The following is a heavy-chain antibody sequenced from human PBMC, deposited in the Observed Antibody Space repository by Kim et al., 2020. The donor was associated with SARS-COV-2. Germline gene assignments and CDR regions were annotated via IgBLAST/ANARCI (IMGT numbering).Heavy chain of an antibody. CDR2: IYHSWTT. V-gene: IGHV4-4*02. J-gene: IGHJ4*02. Sequence: SETLSLTCAVSGGSISSNNWWTWVRQSPGKGLEWIVEIYHSWTTNYNSSLKSRVTMSVDKSKSQFSLKLTSVSAADTAIYYCASRSSGPYDHWGQGALVTVSS. D-gene: IGHD3-22*01. CDR1: GGSISSNNW. CDR3: ASRSSGPYDH.